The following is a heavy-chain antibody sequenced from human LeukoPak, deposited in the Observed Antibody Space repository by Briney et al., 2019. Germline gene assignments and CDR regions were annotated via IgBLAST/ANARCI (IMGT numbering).Heavy chain of an antibody. CDR3: ARGTTFYYYYGMNV. Sequence: SETLSLTCTVSGGSISSYYWSWIRQPPGKGLEWIGHIYYSGSTNYNPSLKSRVTISVDTSKNQFSLKLSSVTAADTAVYYCARGTTFYYYYGMNVWGQGTTVTVSS. J-gene: IGHJ6*02. D-gene: IGHD1-7*01. V-gene: IGHV4-59*01. CDR2: IYYSGST. CDR1: GGSISSYY.